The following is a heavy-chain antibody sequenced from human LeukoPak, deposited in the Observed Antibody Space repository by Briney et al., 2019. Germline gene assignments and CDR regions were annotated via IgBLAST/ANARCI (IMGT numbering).Heavy chain of an antibody. V-gene: IGHV3-21*01. J-gene: IGHJ6*02. Sequence: PGGSLRLSCAASGFTFSSYNINWVRQAPGKGLEWVSSISGSSSYIYYADSVKGRFTISRDDSKNTVYLQMNSLRAEDTSVYYCARDGEYCSAGCTSHSYSYGLDVWGQGTTVTVSS. CDR2: ISGSSSYI. CDR1: GFTFSSYN. CDR3: ARDGEYCSAGCTSHSYSYGLDV. D-gene: IGHD2-15*01.